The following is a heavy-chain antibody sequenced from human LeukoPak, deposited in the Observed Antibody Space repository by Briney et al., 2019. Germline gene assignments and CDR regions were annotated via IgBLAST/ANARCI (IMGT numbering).Heavy chain of an antibody. CDR3: ARDMNYYDSSGYYSNWFDP. Sequence: PSETLSLTCTVSGGSISSYYWSWIRQPAGKGLEWIGRIYTSGSTNYNPSLKSRVTMSVDTSKNQFSLKLSSVTAADTAVYYCARDMNYYDSSGYYSNWFDPWGQGTLVTVSS. J-gene: IGHJ5*02. V-gene: IGHV4-4*07. D-gene: IGHD3-22*01. CDR1: GGSISSYY. CDR2: IYTSGST.